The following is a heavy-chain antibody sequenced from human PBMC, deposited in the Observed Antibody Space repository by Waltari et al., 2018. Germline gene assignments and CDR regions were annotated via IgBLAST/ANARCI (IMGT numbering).Heavy chain of an antibody. J-gene: IGHJ3*02. D-gene: IGHD2-2*01. V-gene: IGHV3-21*01. CDR2: ISGSGIYV. CDR1: GFVFSSYS. CDR3: ARDPRLRSSRPDVLDI. Sequence: EVQLVESGGGLVKPGGSLRLSCSAAGFVFSSYSMNWVRRVPGTALAWLDFISGSGIYVYYVCAVKGRFTISRENATNSIFLQMSSLSADDTAEYYCARDPRLRSSRPDVLDIWGLGTMVIVSS.